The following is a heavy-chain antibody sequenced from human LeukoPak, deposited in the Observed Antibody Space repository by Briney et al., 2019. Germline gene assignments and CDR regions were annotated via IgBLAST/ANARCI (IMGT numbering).Heavy chain of an antibody. D-gene: IGHD2-15*01. CDR3: ARAPQDCSGGSCDPGAYYYGMDV. CDR1: GFTFSTYW. Sequence: GGSLRLSCAASGFTFSTYWMNWFRQAPGKGLEWVANIKEDGSEKYYVDSVKGRFTISRDNAKNSLYLQMNSLRAEDTAVYYCARAPQDCSGGSCDPGAYYYGMDVWGQGTTVTVSS. J-gene: IGHJ6*02. V-gene: IGHV3-7*01. CDR2: IKEDGSEK.